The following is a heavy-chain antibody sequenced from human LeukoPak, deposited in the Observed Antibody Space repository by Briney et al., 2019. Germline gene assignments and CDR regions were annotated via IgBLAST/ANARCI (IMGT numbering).Heavy chain of an antibody. CDR2: IYYSGST. CDR3: ARHGSGYYDSSLGAFDI. V-gene: IGHV4-39*01. D-gene: IGHD3-22*01. Sequence: SETLSLTCTVSGGSTSSSSYYWGWIRQPPGKGLEWIGSIYYSGSTYYNPSLKSRVTISVDTSKNQFSLKLSSVTAADTAVYYCARHGSGYYDSSLGAFDIWGQGTMVTVSS. CDR1: GGSTSSSSYY. J-gene: IGHJ3*02.